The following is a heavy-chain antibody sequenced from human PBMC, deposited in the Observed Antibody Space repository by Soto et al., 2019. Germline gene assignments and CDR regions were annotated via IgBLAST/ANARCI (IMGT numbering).Heavy chain of an antibody. D-gene: IGHD7-27*01. CDR3: ARDFTLGSPPYYYYGMDV. V-gene: IGHV1-46*01. J-gene: IGHJ6*02. CDR2: INPSGGST. Sequence: ASVKVSCKASGYTFTSYYMHWVRQAPGQGLEWMGIINPSGGSTSYAQKFQGRVTMTRDTSTSTVYMELSSLRSEETAVYYCARDFTLGSPPYYYYGMDVWGQGTTVTVSS. CDR1: GYTFTSYY.